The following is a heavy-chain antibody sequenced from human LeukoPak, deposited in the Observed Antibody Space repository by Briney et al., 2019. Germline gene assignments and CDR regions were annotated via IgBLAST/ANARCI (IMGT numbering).Heavy chain of an antibody. CDR3: ARGSSSNSWYFDY. CDR2: TYYRSKWYN. D-gene: IGHD6-13*01. J-gene: IGHJ4*02. Sequence: RSQTLSLTCAISGDSVSSNSATWTWIRQSPSRGLEWLGRTYYRSKWYNDYAVSVKSRITINPDTSRNQFSLQLNSVTPEDTAVYYCARGSSSNSWYFDYWGQGTLVTVSS. V-gene: IGHV6-1*01. CDR1: GDSVSSNSAT.